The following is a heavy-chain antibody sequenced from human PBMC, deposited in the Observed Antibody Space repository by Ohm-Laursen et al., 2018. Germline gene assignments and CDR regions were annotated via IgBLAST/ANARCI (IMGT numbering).Heavy chain of an antibody. CDR1: GFSFGSYV. Sequence: SLRLSCSASGFSFGSYVMNWVRQAPGEGLEWVSSITGSGGSTYYADSVKGRFTISRDNSKNTLYLQMNSLRAEDTAVYYCASLKPPLYYYGMDVWGQGTTVTVSS. CDR2: ITGSGGST. J-gene: IGHJ6*02. CDR3: ASLKPPLYYYGMDV. V-gene: IGHV3-23*01.